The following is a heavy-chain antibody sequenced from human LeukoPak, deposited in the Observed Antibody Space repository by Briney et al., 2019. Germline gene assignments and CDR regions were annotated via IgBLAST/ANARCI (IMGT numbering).Heavy chain of an antibody. CDR2: ISGSGGST. J-gene: IGHJ3*02. D-gene: IGHD2-15*01. CDR3: AKDGYCSAGSCFSANDAFDI. Sequence: GGSLRLSCGASTFTFSSYGMSWVREAPGKGGGWVSAISGSGGSTYYADSVKGRFTISRDNSKNSLYLQMNSLRAEDTAVYYCAKDGYCSAGSCFSANDAFDIWGQGTMVTVSS. CDR1: TFTFSSYG. V-gene: IGHV3-23*01.